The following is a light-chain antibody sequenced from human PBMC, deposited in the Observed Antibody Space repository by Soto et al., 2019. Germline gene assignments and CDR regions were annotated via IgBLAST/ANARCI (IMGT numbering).Light chain of an antibody. CDR1: QNIGKY. CDR2: GAS. V-gene: IGKV1-39*01. Sequence: DIQMTQSPSSLSASSGERVTITCRASQNIGKYLIWYQQKPGRPPKVLVYGASNLQSGVSSRFSGDGFGTEFSLTINSLRPEDFATYYCQQSYNLPRTFGQGTTLETK. J-gene: IGKJ2*01. CDR3: QQSYNLPRT.